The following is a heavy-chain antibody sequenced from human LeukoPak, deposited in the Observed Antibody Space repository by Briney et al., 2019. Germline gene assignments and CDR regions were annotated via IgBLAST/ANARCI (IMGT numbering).Heavy chain of an antibody. D-gene: IGHD4-23*01. J-gene: IGHJ4*02. CDR2: INHSGST. CDR3: AGGGDGGNSSYFDY. CDR1: GGSFSGYY. Sequence: TSEALSLTCAVYGGSFSGYYWSWIRQPPGKGLEWIGEINHSGSTNYNPSLKSRVTISVDTSKNQFSLKLSSVTAADTAVYYCAGGGDGGNSSYFDYWGQGTLVTVSS. V-gene: IGHV4-34*01.